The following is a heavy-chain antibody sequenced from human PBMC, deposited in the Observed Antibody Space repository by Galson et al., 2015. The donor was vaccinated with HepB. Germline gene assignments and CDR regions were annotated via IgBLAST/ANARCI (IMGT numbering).Heavy chain of an antibody. CDR1: GSTFSSYA. V-gene: IGHV1-69*13. J-gene: IGHJ4*02. CDR2: IIPIFGTA. CDR3: ARDRLGYDSSGPWDY. D-gene: IGHD3-22*01. Sequence: SVKVSCKASGSTFSSYAISWVRQAPGQGLEWMGGIIPIFGTANYAQKFQGRVTITADESTSTAYMELSSLRSEDTAVYYCARDRLGYDSSGPWDYWGQGTLVTVSS.